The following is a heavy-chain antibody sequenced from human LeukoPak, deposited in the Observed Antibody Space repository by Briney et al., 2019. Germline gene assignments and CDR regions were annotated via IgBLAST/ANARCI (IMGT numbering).Heavy chain of an antibody. CDR3: AREASGNYHVFDS. CDR2: ITNSGRST. J-gene: IGHJ4*02. V-gene: IGHV3-11*04. CDR1: GFSFTTYF. D-gene: IGHD1-26*01. Sequence: GGSLRLSCEASGFSFTTYFISWLRQAPGKGLEWVGYITNSGRSTNYADAVKGRFTISRDNAKKSVYLEMTDLRAEDTAVYYCAREASGNYHVFDSWGQGTLVTVSS.